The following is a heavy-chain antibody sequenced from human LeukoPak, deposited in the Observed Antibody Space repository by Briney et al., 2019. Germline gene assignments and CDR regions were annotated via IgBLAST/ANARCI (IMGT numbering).Heavy chain of an antibody. J-gene: IGHJ4*02. CDR3: TRSRPGTEAGRPNFDY. V-gene: IGHV3-48*01. Sequence: PGGSLRLSCAASGFTFSTYSMSWVRQAPGKGLEWVSYISSISSIIYYADSVKGRFTISRDNARNSLYLQMNSLRAEDTAVYYCTRSRPGTEAGRPNFDYWGQGTLVTVSS. CDR1: GFTFSTYS. D-gene: IGHD6-13*01. CDR2: ISSISSII.